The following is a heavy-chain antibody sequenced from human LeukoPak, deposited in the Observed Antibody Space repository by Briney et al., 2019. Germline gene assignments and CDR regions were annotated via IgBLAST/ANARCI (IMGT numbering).Heavy chain of an antibody. Sequence: PGGSLRLSCAASGFSVSSNFMSWVRQAPGKGLEWVSVIYSGGSTYYADSVKGRFTISRDNSKNTLYLQMNSLRAEDTAVYYCARVVDTALVPDAFDIWGQGTMVTVSP. CDR3: ARVVDTALVPDAFDI. J-gene: IGHJ3*02. CDR1: GFSVSSNF. CDR2: IYSGGST. D-gene: IGHD5-18*01. V-gene: IGHV3-53*01.